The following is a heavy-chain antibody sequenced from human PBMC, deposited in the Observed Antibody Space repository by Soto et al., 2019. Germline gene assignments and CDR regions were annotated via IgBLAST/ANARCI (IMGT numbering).Heavy chain of an antibody. CDR3: ARGRDHLVIADTVGNWFDP. J-gene: IGHJ5*02. V-gene: IGHV1-69*02. D-gene: IGHD2-15*01. Sequence: QVQLVQSGAEVKKPGSSVKVSCKASGGTFSSDTISWVRLSPGQGLEWMGRIIPILGITNYAQNFQGRVTITADKYSSTAYMELSSMRSEDTAVYYCARGRDHLVIADTVGNWFDPWGQGTLVPVSS. CDR1: GGTFSSDT. CDR2: IIPILGIT.